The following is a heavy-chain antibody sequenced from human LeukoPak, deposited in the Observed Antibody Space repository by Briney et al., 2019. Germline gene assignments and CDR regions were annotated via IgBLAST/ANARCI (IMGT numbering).Heavy chain of an antibody. J-gene: IGHJ4*02. D-gene: IGHD6-19*01. Sequence: PSETLSLTCTVSGGSIGDDYFTWIRQPAGKGLEWIGRIHTSGSTNYSPSLKSRLTMSVDMSKNQFSLKLSSVTAADTAVYYCARDQGSGWYDYWGQGTLVTVSS. V-gene: IGHV4-4*07. CDR1: GGSIGDDY. CDR3: ARDQGSGWYDY. CDR2: IHTSGST.